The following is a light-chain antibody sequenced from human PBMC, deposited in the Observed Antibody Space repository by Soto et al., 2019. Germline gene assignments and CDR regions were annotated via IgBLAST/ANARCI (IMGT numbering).Light chain of an antibody. CDR2: GAS. CDR3: QPYCRSPWT. V-gene: IGKV3-20*01. Sequence: IVWTQSPGTLSLSPGERATLSCRASQSGSTTSLAWYQQKPGQAPRLLIYGASSRATGIPARLIGSGSGTDFTLTISRLEPEDFAVYYSQPYCRSPWTFGQGTKLQIK. J-gene: IGKJ1*01. CDR1: QSGSTTS.